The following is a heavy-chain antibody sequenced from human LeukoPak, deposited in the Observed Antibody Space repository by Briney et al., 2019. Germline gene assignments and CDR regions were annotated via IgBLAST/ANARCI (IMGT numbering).Heavy chain of an antibody. CDR1: GFTYDDYG. V-gene: IGHV3-20*04. CDR3: ARAAMHLLFATYYYHVDV. D-gene: IGHD3-10*01. J-gene: IGHJ6*03. Sequence: GGSLRLSCAASGFTYDDYGMTWVRQAPGKGLEWVSGINWNGDTAGYADSVKGRFTISRDNAKNSLYLQMNSLRAEDTALYYCARAAMHLLFATYYYHVDVWGKGTTVTVSS. CDR2: INWNGDTA.